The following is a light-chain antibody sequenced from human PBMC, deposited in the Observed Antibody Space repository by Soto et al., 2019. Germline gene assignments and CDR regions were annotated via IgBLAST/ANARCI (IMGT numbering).Light chain of an antibody. Sequence: EVVLTQSPGTLSLSAGERATLSCRASQSVYSDYLAWYQQKPGQAPRLLIYGASSRATGIPDRFSGSGSGTDFTLTISRLEPEDFAVFYCQQSGSSPITFGQGTRLEIK. CDR2: GAS. V-gene: IGKV3-20*01. CDR3: QQSGSSPIT. J-gene: IGKJ5*01. CDR1: QSVYSDY.